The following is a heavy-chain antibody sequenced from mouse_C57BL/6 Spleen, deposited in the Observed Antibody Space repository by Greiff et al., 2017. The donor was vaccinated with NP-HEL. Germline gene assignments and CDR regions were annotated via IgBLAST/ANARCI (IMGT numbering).Heavy chain of an antibody. V-gene: IGHV1-82*01. CDR2: IYPGDGDT. Sequence: VQLQESGPELVKPGASVKISCKASGYAFSSSWMNWVKQRPGKGLEWIGRIYPGDGDTNYNGKFKGKATLTADKSSSTAYMQLSSLTSEDSAVYFCANDGYYFDYWGQGTTLTVSS. CDR3: ANDGYYFDY. J-gene: IGHJ2*01. D-gene: IGHD2-3*01. CDR1: GYAFSSSW.